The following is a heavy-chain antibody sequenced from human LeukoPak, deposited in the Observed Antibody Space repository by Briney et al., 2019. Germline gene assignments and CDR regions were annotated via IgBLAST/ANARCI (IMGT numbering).Heavy chain of an antibody. CDR2: FYYTGLT. J-gene: IGHJ3*02. D-gene: IGHD3-16*01. CDR1: GGSMSGYY. CDR3: ARVLGEAFDI. V-gene: IGHV4-59*08. Sequence: SETLSLTCTVSGGSMSGYYWSWIRQTPGGGLQWIGYFYYTGLTRSNPSLESRVTISGDTSKNQFSLKLSSVTAADTAVSYCARVLGEAFDIWGQGTMVTVSS.